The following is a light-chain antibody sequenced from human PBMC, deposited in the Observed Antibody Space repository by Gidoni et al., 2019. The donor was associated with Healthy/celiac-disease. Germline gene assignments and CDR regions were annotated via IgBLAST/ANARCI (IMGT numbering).Light chain of an antibody. Sequence: EIVLTQSPATLSVSPGERATLSCRASQSVSSYLAWYQQKPGQAPRLLIYDASNRATGIPARFSSSESGTDFTRTISSLEPEDFAVYYCQQRSNWPLTFGQGTKVAIK. CDR3: QQRSNWPLT. J-gene: IGKJ1*01. V-gene: IGKV3-11*01. CDR2: DAS. CDR1: QSVSSY.